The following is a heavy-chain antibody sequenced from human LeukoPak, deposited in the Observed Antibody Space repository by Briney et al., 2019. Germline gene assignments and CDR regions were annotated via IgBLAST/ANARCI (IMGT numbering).Heavy chain of an antibody. D-gene: IGHD3-16*02. CDR2: INPNSGGT. J-gene: IGHJ4*02. CDR3: ARGAAGLRLGELSFFDY. V-gene: IGHV1-2*04. CDR1: GYTFTGYY. Sequence: ASVKVSCKASGYTFTGYYMHWARQAPGQGLEWMGWINPNSGGTNYAQKFQGWVTMTRDTSISTAYMELSRLRSDDTAVYYCARGAAGLRLGELSFFDYWGQGTLVTVSS.